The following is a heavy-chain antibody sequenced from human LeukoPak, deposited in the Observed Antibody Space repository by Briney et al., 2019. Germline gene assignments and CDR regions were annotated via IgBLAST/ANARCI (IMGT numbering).Heavy chain of an antibody. D-gene: IGHD6-13*01. J-gene: IGHJ4*02. CDR3: ARSDDSSSWYNYFDY. CDR1: GYTFTGYY. Sequence: ASVKVSCKASGYTFTGYYMHWVRQAPGQGLEWMGWINPNSGGTNYAQKFQGRVTMARDTSISTAYMELSRLRSDDTAVYYCARSDDSSSWYNYFDYWGQGTLVTVSS. CDR2: INPNSGGT. V-gene: IGHV1-2*02.